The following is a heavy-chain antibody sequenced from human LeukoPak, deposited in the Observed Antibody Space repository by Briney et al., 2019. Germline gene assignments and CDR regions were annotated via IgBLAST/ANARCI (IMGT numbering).Heavy chain of an antibody. J-gene: IGHJ4*02. CDR1: AYSISSGYY. V-gene: IGHV4-38-2*01. Sequence: SETLSLTCGVSAYSISSGYYWGWIRQPPGTGLEWIGTIYHRESSFYNPSLKSRVTISVDTSKNQFSLNLSSVTAADTAVYFCARVQERYTRGASYFFDYWGQGTLVTVSS. CDR3: ARVQERYTRGASYFFDY. D-gene: IGHD3-9*01. CDR2: IYHRESS.